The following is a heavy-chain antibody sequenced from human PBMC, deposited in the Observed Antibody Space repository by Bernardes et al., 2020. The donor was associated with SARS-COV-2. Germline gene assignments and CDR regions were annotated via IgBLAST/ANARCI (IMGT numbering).Heavy chain of an antibody. V-gene: IGHV4-59*01. CDR1: GGSISVYY. Sequence: SETLSLTCTVSGGSISVYYWSWIRQPPGKGLEWIGYIHHTGTTSYNPSPESRVAISVDTSKNQLSLRLNSVTAADTAVYYCAREWSSFDHWGQGTLVTVSS. CDR3: AREWSSFDH. CDR2: IHHTGTT. D-gene: IGHD1-26*01. J-gene: IGHJ4*02.